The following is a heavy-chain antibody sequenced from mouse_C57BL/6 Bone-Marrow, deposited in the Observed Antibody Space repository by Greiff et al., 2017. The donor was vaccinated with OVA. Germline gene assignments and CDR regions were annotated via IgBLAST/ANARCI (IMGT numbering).Heavy chain of an antibody. D-gene: IGHD1-1*01. CDR2: IHPNSGST. CDR3: ARTYYGSSRGFAY. J-gene: IGHJ3*01. V-gene: IGHV1-64*01. Sequence: QVQLQQPGAELVKPGASVKLSCKASGYTFTSYWMHWVKQRPGQGLEWIGMIHPNSGSTNYNETFKSKATLTVDKSSSTAYMQLSSLTSEDSAVYYCARTYYGSSRGFAYWGQGTLVTVSA. CDR1: GYTFTSYW.